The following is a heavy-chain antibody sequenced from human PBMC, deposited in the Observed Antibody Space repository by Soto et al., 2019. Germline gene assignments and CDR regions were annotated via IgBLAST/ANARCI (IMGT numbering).Heavy chain of an antibody. CDR2: ISYDGSNK. D-gene: IGHD3-9*01. CDR3: AKDARYDILTGYLGWYFDL. V-gene: IGHV3-30*18. J-gene: IGHJ2*01. Sequence: QVQLVESGGGVVQPGRSLRLSCAASGFTFSSYGMHWVRQPPGKGLAWVAVISYDGSNKYYPDSVKDRCTISRDNSKNTLYLQMNSLRAEDTAVYYCAKDARYDILTGYLGWYFDLWGRGTLVTVST. CDR1: GFTFSSYG.